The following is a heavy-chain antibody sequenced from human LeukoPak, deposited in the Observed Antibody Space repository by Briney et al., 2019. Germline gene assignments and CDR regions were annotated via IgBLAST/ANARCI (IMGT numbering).Heavy chain of an antibody. CDR1: GFTFSSYA. D-gene: IGHD6-19*01. Sequence: PGGSLRLSCAASGFTFSSYAMSWVRQAPGKGLEWVSAISGSGGSTYYADSVKGRFTIPRDNSKNTLYLQMNSLRAEDTAVYYCAKTPIPGYSSGWSDYWGQGTLVTVSS. J-gene: IGHJ4*02. CDR3: AKTPIPGYSSGWSDY. CDR2: ISGSGGST. V-gene: IGHV3-23*01.